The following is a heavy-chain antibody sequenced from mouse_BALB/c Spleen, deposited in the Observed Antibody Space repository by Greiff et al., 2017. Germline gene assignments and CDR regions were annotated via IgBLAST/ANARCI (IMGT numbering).Heavy chain of an antibody. D-gene: IGHD4-1*01. CDR1: GYTFTSYW. V-gene: IGHV1-69*02. CDR3: AREGTGRYFDY. CDR2: IDPSDSYT. J-gene: IGHJ2*01. Sequence: VQLQQPGAELVKPGASVKLSCKASGYTFTSYWMHWVKQRPGQGLEWIGEIDPSDSYTNYNQKFKGKATLTVDKSSSTAYMQLSSLTSEDSAVYYCAREGTGRYFDYWGQGTTLTVSS.